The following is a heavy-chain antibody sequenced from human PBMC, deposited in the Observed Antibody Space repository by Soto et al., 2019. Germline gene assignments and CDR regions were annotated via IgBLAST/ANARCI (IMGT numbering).Heavy chain of an antibody. D-gene: IGHD1-26*01. J-gene: IGHJ2*01. Sequence: EVQLLESGGGLVQPGGSLRLSCAASGFTFSSYAMTWVRQAPGKGPEWVSGISGSGGRTYYADSAKGRLTISRDASKNTLYLQMNSLGAEDTAVYYCAKARGELPYWYFDLRGRGTLVTVSS. CDR3: AKARGELPYWYFDL. CDR2: ISGSGGRT. V-gene: IGHV3-23*01. CDR1: GFTFSSYA.